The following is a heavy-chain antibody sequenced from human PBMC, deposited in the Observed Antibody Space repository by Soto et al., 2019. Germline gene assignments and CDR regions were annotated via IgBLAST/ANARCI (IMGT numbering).Heavy chain of an antibody. CDR1: GYTFTSYF. D-gene: IGHD3-3*01. CDR3: ARERILRFLEWLPSPDAFDI. J-gene: IGHJ3*02. V-gene: IGHV1-18*01. Sequence: ASVKVSCKASGYTFTSYFISWVRQAPGQGLEWMGWISAYNGNTNYAQKLQGRVTMTTDTSTSTAYMELRSLRSDDTAVYYCARERILRFLEWLPSPDAFDIWGQGTMVTVSS. CDR2: ISAYNGNT.